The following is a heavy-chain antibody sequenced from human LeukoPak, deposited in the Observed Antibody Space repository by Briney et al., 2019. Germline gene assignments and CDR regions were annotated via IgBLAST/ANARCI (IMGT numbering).Heavy chain of an antibody. CDR3: ARDLITVTKGFDI. D-gene: IGHD4-17*01. CDR1: TDSISSHY. J-gene: IGHJ3*02. V-gene: IGHV4-59*11. CDR2: ISYIGST. Sequence: SETLSLTCAVSTDSISSHYWSWIRQPPGKGLEWIGYISYIGSTNYNPSLKSRVTISIDTSKSQFSLKLRSVTAADTAVYYCARDLITVTKGFDIWGQGTMVSVSS.